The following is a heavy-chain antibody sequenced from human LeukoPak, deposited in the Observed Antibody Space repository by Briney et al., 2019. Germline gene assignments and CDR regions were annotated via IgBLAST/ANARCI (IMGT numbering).Heavy chain of an antibody. CDR1: GYTFTSYY. J-gene: IGHJ4*02. CDR3: ARDLSGGKYYFDY. CDR2: INPSSGST. Sequence: ASVKVSCKTSGYTFTSYYMHWVRQAPGQGLEWMGIINPSSGSTSYAQKFQGRVTMTRDTSTSTVYMELSSLRSEDTAVYYCARDLSGGKYYFDYWGQGTLVTVSS. D-gene: IGHD4-23*01. V-gene: IGHV1-46*01.